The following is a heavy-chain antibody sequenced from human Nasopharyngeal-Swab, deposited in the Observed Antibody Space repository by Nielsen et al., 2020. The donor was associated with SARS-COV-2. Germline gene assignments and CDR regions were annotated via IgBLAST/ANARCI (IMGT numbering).Heavy chain of an antibody. Sequence: WVRQAPGQGLEWMGIINPSGGSTSYAQKFQGRVTMTRDTSTTTVYMELSGLRSEDTAVYYCARLGLTGYYGLGNRYNWFDPWGQGTLVTVS. J-gene: IGHJ5*02. D-gene: IGHD3-9*01. V-gene: IGHV1-46*01. CDR3: ARLGLTGYYGLGNRYNWFDP. CDR2: INPSGGST.